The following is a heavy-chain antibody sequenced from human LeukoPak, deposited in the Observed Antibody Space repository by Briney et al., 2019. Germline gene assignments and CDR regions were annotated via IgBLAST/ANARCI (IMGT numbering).Heavy chain of an antibody. J-gene: IGHJ3*02. Sequence: SETLSLTCTVSGGSISSYFWSWIRQPPGKGLQWIGYIYYSGSTIYNPSLKSRVTISVDTSKNQFSLKLSSVTAADTAVYYCARAPLGQGAFDIWGQGTMVTVSS. CDR2: IYYSGST. CDR3: ARAPLGQGAFDI. CDR1: GGSISSYF. V-gene: IGHV4-59*01. D-gene: IGHD3-16*01.